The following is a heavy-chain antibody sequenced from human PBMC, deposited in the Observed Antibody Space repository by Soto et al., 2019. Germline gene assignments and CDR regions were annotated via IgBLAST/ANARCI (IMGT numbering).Heavy chain of an antibody. Sequence: SETLSLTCTVSGGSISSGDYYWSWIRQPPGKGLEWIGYIYYSGSTYYNPSLKSRVTISVDTSKNQFSLKLSSVTAADTAVYYCARGTRYCSSTSCYWFDPWGQGTLVTVSS. CDR3: ARGTRYCSSTSCYWFDP. J-gene: IGHJ5*02. V-gene: IGHV4-30-4*01. D-gene: IGHD2-2*01. CDR1: GGSISSGDYY. CDR2: IYYSGST.